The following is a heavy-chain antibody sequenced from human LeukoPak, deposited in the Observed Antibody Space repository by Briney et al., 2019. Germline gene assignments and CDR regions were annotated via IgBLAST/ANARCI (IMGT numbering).Heavy chain of an antibody. CDR2: MNPNSGDT. CDR3: ARGRGRTSKSSYNWFDP. V-gene: IGHV1-2*04. D-gene: IGHD3-10*01. Sequence: ASVKVSCKASGGTFSSYAISWVRQAPGQGLEWMGWMNPNSGDTNYAQKFQGWVTMTRDTSISTAYMELSRLRSDDTAVYYCARGRGRTSKSSYNWFDPWGQGTLVTVSS. CDR1: GGTFSSYA. J-gene: IGHJ5*02.